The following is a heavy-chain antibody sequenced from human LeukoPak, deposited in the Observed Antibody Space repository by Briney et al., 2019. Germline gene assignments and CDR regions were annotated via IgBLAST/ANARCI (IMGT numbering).Heavy chain of an antibody. CDR1: KFTFSSYL. V-gene: IGHV3-7*01. D-gene: IGHD6-13*01. CDR3: ARGGYTSSWYISRDY. J-gene: IGHJ4*02. CDR2: IKEDGSEK. Sequence: PGGSLRLSCAASKFTFSSYLMTWVRQAPGKGLEWVANIKEDGSEKYYVDSVKGRFTISRDNAKNSLFLQMNSLRVEDTAVYYCARGGYTSSWYISRDYWGQGTLVTVSS.